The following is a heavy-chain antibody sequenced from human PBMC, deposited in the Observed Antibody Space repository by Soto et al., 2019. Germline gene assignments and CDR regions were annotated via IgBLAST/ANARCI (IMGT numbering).Heavy chain of an antibody. Sequence: SGPTLVNPTHTLTLTCTFSGFSLSTSGMRVSWIRQPPGKALEWLARIDWDDDKFYSTSLKTRLTISKYTSKNQVVLIMTNMDPVDTATYYCARTQYGYCSGGSCYDYWGQGTLVTVSS. CDR2: IDWDDDK. V-gene: IGHV2-70*04. D-gene: IGHD2-15*01. CDR1: GFSLSTSGMR. CDR3: ARTQYGYCSGGSCYDY. J-gene: IGHJ4*02.